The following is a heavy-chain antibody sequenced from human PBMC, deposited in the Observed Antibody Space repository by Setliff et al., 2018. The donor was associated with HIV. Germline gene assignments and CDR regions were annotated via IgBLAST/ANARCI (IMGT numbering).Heavy chain of an antibody. CDR1: GDSMSTYY. D-gene: IGHD6-13*01. J-gene: IGHJ6*02. CDR2: IHNSGNT. Sequence: PSETLSLTCSISGDSMSTYYWSWIRQTAGKGLEWIGRIHNSGNTNYNPSFMSRVPMSVDTSKSQFSLKLSSVTAADTAVYFCARVVWTAAAGTIDYFYYGLDVWGQGTTVTVSS. V-gene: IGHV4-4*07. CDR3: ARVVWTAAAGTIDYFYYGLDV.